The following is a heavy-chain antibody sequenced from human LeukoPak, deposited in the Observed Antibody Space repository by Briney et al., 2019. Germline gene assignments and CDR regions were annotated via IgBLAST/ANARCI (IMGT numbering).Heavy chain of an antibody. J-gene: IGHJ4*02. V-gene: IGHV3-7*03. Sequence: GGSLRLSCAASGFTFSSHWMSWVRQTPGKGLERVATIKQDGSEKYYADSLNGRFTISRDNTRNSLSLQMNSQRAEDTGIYYCARDFGRPTTFDYWGQGTLVTVSS. CDR2: IKQDGSEK. CDR3: ARDFGRPTTFDY. D-gene: IGHD3-3*01. CDR1: GFTFSSHW.